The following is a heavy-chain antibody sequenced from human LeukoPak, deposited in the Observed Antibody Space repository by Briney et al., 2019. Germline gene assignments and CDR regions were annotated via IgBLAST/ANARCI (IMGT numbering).Heavy chain of an antibody. CDR1: GYTFTSYD. J-gene: IGHJ3*02. CDR3: ARDRKGRDGYNSNAFDI. D-gene: IGHD5-24*01. Sequence: GASVKVSCKASGYTFTSYDINWVRQATGRGLEWMGWMNPNSGNTGYAQKFQGRVTMTRNTSISTAYMELSSLRSEDTAVYYCARDRKGRDGYNSNAFDIWGQGTMVTVSS. V-gene: IGHV1-8*01. CDR2: MNPNSGNT.